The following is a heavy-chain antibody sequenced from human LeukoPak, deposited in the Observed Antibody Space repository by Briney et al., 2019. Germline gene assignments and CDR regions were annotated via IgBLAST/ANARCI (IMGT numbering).Heavy chain of an antibody. CDR2: INPNSGGT. CDR1: GYTFTGYY. CDR3: ARGSSGYYAYFDH. D-gene: IGHD3-22*01. Sequence: GASVKVSCKASGYTFTGYYMHWVRQAPGQGLEWMGWINPNSGGTDYAQKFQGRVTMTRDTSISTAYMELSRLRSDDTAVYYCARGSSGYYAYFDHWGQGTLVTVSS. J-gene: IGHJ4*02. V-gene: IGHV1-2*02.